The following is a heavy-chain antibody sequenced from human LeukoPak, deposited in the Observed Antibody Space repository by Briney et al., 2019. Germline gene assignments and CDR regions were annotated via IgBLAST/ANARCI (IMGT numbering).Heavy chain of an antibody. Sequence: GGSLRLSCAASGFTFSNAWVSWIRQAPGKGLEWVGRIKSKTDGGTTDYAAPVKGRFTISRDDSKNTLYLQMNSLKTEDTAVYYCTTDYTATGGWLPRDALDIWGQGTMVTVSS. CDR1: GFTFSNAW. V-gene: IGHV3-15*01. CDR2: IKSKTDGGTT. CDR3: TTDYTATGGWLPRDALDI. J-gene: IGHJ3*02. D-gene: IGHD3-16*01.